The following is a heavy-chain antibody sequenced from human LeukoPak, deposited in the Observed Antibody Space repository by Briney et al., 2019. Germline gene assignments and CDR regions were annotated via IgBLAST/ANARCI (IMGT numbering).Heavy chain of an antibody. Sequence: PSETLSLTCTVSGGSISNYYWSWIRQPAGKGPEWIGRIYTSGGINYNPSLKSRVTMSVDTSKNQFSLKLSSVTAADTAVYYCARRAAAGRCFDYWGQGTLVTVSS. CDR3: ARRAAAGRCFDY. CDR2: IYTSGGI. CDR1: GGSISNYY. D-gene: IGHD6-13*01. J-gene: IGHJ4*02. V-gene: IGHV4-4*07.